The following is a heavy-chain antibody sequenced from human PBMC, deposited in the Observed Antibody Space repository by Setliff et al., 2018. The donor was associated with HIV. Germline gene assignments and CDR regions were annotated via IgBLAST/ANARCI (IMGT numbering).Heavy chain of an antibody. V-gene: IGHV4-31*03. CDR2: IYYSGST. CDR3: ARAGVYSHYDLDP. D-gene: IGHD4-4*01. Sequence: SETLSLTCTVSGGSISSGGYYWSWIRQLPGKGLEWIGYIYYSGSTYYNPSLKSRVTISVDTSKNQFSLKLNSVTAADTAVYYCARAGVYSHYDLDPWGQGALVTVSS. CDR1: GGSISSGGYY. J-gene: IGHJ5*02.